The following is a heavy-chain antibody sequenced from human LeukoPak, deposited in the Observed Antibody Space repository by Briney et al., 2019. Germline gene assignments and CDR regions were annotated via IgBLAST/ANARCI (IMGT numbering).Heavy chain of an antibody. Sequence: SETLSLTCTVSGGSISSYYWSWIRQPPGKGLEWIGYIYYSGSTNYNPSLKSQVTISVDTSKNQLSLKLSSVTAADTAVYYCARETGIAAARTFDYWGQGTLVTVSS. D-gene: IGHD6-13*01. CDR1: GGSISSYY. V-gene: IGHV4-59*01. CDR2: IYYSGST. CDR3: ARETGIAAARTFDY. J-gene: IGHJ4*02.